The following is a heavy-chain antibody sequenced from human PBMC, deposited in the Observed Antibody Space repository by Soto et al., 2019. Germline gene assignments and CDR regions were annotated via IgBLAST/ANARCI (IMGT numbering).Heavy chain of an antibody. V-gene: IGHV1-2*04. Sequence: ASVKVSCKASGYTFTGYYMHWVRQAPGQRLEWMGWINPNSGGTNYAQKFQGWVTMTRDTSISTAYMELSRLRSDDTAVYYCARGGSLWFGELSAYYYGMDVWGQGTTVTVSS. CDR2: INPNSGGT. CDR3: ARGGSLWFGELSAYYYGMDV. D-gene: IGHD3-10*01. CDR1: GYTFTGYY. J-gene: IGHJ6*02.